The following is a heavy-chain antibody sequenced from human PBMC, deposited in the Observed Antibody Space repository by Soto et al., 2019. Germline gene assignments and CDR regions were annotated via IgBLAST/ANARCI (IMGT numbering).Heavy chain of an antibody. CDR3: ARDLAAAGTGFDY. Sequence: SETLSLTCNVSGGSVTTGGWYWNWIRQPPGGGLEWIGHVYYTGATDYNPSVRSRVTISVDKSKNQFSLKLSSVTAADTAVYYCARDLAAAGTGFDYWGQGTLVTVSS. CDR1: GGSVTTGGWY. J-gene: IGHJ4*02. V-gene: IGHV4-61*08. D-gene: IGHD6-13*01. CDR2: VYYTGAT.